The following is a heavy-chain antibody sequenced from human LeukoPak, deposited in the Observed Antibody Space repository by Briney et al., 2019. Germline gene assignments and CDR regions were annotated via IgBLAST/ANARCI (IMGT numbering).Heavy chain of an antibody. J-gene: IGHJ6*03. Sequence: GGSLRLSCAASGFTYDDYAMHWVRQAPGKGLEWVSGISGSGGSTYYADSVKGRFTISRDNSKNTLYLQMNSLRAEDTAVYYCAKDRDYYYYYMDVWGKGTTVTVSS. CDR2: ISGSGGST. CDR1: GFTYDDYA. V-gene: IGHV3-23*01. CDR3: AKDRDYYYYYMDV.